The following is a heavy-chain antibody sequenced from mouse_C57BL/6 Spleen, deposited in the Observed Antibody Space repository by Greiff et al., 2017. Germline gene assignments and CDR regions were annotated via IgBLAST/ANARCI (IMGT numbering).Heavy chain of an antibody. J-gene: IGHJ4*01. CDR2: ISSGGSYT. CDR3: ARGDTTVDYYAMDY. CDR1: GFTFSSYG. D-gene: IGHD1-1*01. V-gene: IGHV5-6*01. Sequence: EVHLVESGGDLVKPGGSLKLSCAASGFTFSSYGMSWVRQTPDKRLEWVATISSGGSYTYYPDSVKGRFTISRDNAKNTLYLQMSSLKSEDTAMYYCARGDTTVDYYAMDYWGQGTSVTVSS.